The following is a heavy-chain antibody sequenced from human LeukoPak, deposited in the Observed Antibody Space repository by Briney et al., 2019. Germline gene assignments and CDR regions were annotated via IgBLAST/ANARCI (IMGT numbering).Heavy chain of an antibody. CDR1: GGSISSYY. V-gene: IGHV4-59*01. CDR3: AREGTAGTNLNWFDP. CDR2: IYYSGTT. J-gene: IGHJ5*02. D-gene: IGHD1-1*01. Sequence: SETLSLTCTVSGGSISSYYWSWIRQPPGKGLEWIGYIYYSGTTNYNPSLKSRVTISVDTSKNQFSLKLSSVTAADTAVYYCAREGTAGTNLNWFDPWGQGTLVTVSS.